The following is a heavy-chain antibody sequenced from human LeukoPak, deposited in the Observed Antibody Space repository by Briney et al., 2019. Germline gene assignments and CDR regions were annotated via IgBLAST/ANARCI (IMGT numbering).Heavy chain of an antibody. V-gene: IGHV3-23*01. D-gene: IGHD2-2*01. CDR2: LSAGGDST. CDR3: ANYCSSTTCYRKNAFDI. J-gene: IGHJ3*02. Sequence: GGSLRLSCAASGFTFSSYAMTWFRQAPGKGLEWVSTLSAGGDSTFYTDSVRGRFTISRDNSKNTLYLQMNSLRAEDTAVYYCANYCSSTTCYRKNAFDIWGQGTMVTVSS. CDR1: GFTFSSYA.